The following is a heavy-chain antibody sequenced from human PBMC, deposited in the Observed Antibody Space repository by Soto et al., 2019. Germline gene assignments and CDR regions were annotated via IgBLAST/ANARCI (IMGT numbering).Heavy chain of an antibody. D-gene: IGHD3-10*01. V-gene: IGHV1-46*01. Sequence: ASVKVSCNSSGYTFTSYYTHWVRQAPGQGLEWMGIVNPSGGSTSYAQKFQGRVTMTRDTSTSTVYMELRSLRSQDQAVYYCARASGYPYSGQGTLVTVPS. CDR2: VNPSGGST. CDR3: ARASGYPY. CDR1: GYTFTSYY. J-gene: IGHJ4*02.